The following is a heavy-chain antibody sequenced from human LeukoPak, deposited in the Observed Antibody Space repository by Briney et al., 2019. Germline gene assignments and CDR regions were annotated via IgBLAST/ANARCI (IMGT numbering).Heavy chain of an antibody. CDR3: ARKADFDWLFYYYFDY. D-gene: IGHD3-9*01. CDR2: ISSSSSYI. J-gene: IGHJ4*02. Sequence: PGGSLRLSCAASGFTFSSYSMNWVRQAPGKGLEWVSSISSSSSYIYYADSVKGRFTISRDNAKNSLYLQMNSLRAEDTAVYYCARKADFDWLFYYYFDYWGQGTLVTVSS. CDR1: GFTFSSYS. V-gene: IGHV3-21*01.